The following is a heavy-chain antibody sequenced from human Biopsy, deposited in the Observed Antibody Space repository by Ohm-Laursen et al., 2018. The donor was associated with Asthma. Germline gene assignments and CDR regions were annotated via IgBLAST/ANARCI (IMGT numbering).Heavy chain of an antibody. D-gene: IGHD5-24*01. CDR2: INHSGST. Sequence: SETLSLTCAVYGGSFSGYYWSWIRQPPGKGLEWIGEINHSGSTNYNPSLKSRVTISVDRSKNQFSLKLSSVTAADTAVYYCARVKDGYNFDYWGQGTLVTVSS. CDR1: GGSFSGYY. V-gene: IGHV4-34*01. CDR3: ARVKDGYNFDY. J-gene: IGHJ4*02.